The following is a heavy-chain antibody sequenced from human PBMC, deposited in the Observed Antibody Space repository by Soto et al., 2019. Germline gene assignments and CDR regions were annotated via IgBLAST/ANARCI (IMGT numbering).Heavy chain of an antibody. Sequence: PSETLSLSCTVSGGSISSYYWSWIRQPPGKGLEWIGYVYYSGSTNYNPSLKSRVTISVDTSKNQFSLKVRSVTAADTAVYYCARRYPGNFDYWGQGTLVTVSS. CDR1: GGSISSYY. CDR2: VYYSGST. V-gene: IGHV4-59*01. CDR3: ARRYPGNFDY. D-gene: IGHD1-26*01. J-gene: IGHJ4*02.